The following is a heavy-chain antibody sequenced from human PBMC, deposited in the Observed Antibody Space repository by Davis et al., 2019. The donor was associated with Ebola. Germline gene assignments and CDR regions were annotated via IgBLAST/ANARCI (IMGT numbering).Heavy chain of an antibody. J-gene: IGHJ4*02. CDR1: GFTFRNYA. CDR3: ARVGGTSGSFLDC. Sequence: GESLKISCAASGFTFRNYAMHWVHQAPGKGLEWVAVVSHSEREKFYTDSVKGRFTVSRDNTKNSLYLQMTNLSADDSAIYYCARVGGTSGSFLDCWGRGTLVTVSA. V-gene: IGHV3-30*04. CDR2: VSHSEREK. D-gene: IGHD1-26*01.